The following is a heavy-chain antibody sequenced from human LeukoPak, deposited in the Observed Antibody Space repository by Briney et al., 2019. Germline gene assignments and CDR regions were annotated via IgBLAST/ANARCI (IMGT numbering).Heavy chain of an antibody. V-gene: IGHV4-34*01. J-gene: IGHJ4*02. D-gene: IGHD3-9*01. Sequence: ASETLSLTCAVYGGSFSGCYWGWIRQPPGKGLEWIGEINHSGSTNYNPSLKSRVTISVDTSKNQFSLKLSSVTAADTAVYYCARGGRYYDILTGYYTERYFDYWGQGTLVTVSS. CDR1: GGSFSGCY. CDR3: ARGGRYYDILTGYYTERYFDY. CDR2: INHSGST.